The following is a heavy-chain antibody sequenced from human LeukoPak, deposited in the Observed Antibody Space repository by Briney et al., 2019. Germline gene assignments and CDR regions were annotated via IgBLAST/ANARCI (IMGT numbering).Heavy chain of an antibody. J-gene: IGHJ4*02. CDR1: GYTFTGHY. CDR3: ARGGSSGWRTPNDDY. V-gene: IGHV1-2*02. CDR2: INPNSGAT. Sequence: ASVKVSCKASGYTFTGHYMHWVRQAPGQGLEWMGWINPNSGATNYAQKFQGRVTMTRDTSISTAYMELSRLRSDDTAVYYCARGGSSGWRTPNDDYWGQGTLVTVSS. D-gene: IGHD6-19*01.